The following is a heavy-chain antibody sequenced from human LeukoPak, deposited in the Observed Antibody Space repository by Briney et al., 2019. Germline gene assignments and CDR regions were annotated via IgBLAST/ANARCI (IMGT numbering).Heavy chain of an antibody. CDR3: ARQEVTAHFDY. CDR1: GGSISSYY. D-gene: IGHD2-21*02. V-gene: IGHV4-59*08. Sequence: SETLSLTCTVSGGSISSYYWSWLRQPPGKGLEWIGYIYYSGSTNYNPSLKSRVTISVDTSKNQFSLKLSSVTAADTAVYYCARQEVTAHFDYWGQGTLVTVSS. CDR2: IYYSGST. J-gene: IGHJ4*02.